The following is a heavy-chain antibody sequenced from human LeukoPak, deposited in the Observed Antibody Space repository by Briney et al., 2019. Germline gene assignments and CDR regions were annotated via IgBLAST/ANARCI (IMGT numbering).Heavy chain of an antibody. J-gene: IGHJ4*02. CDR1: GFTFGSYW. Sequence: GGSLRLSCAASGFTFGSYWMSWVRQAPGKGLEWVANIKQDGSEKFYVDSVKGRFTISRDNARNSLYLQMNSLRAEDTAVYYCASDWGYTSSWDRFDYWGQGTLVTVSS. D-gene: IGHD6-13*01. V-gene: IGHV3-7*05. CDR2: IKQDGSEK. CDR3: ASDWGYTSSWDRFDY.